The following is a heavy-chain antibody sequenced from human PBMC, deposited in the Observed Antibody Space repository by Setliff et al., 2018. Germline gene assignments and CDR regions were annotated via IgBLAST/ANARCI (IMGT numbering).Heavy chain of an antibody. CDR2: GSGSGGST. CDR3: AKGLDQWLVSYKALDY. CDR1: GFTFSSYW. J-gene: IGHJ4*02. Sequence: GGSLRLSCAASGFTFSSYWMSWVRQAPGKGLEWVANIKQDGSGSGGSTYYADSVKGRFTISRDNSKNTLYLQMNSLRAEDTAVYYCAKGLDQWLVSYKALDYWGQGTLVTVS. D-gene: IGHD6-19*01. V-gene: IGHV3-23*01.